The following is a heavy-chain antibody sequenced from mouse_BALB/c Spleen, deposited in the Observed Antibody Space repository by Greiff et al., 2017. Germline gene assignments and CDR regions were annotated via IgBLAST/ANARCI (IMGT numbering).Heavy chain of an antibody. CDR2: ISSGGSYT. Sequence: EVKLVESGGGLVKPGGSLKLSCAASGFTFSSYTMSWVRQTPEKRLEWVATISSGGSYTYYPDSVKGRFTISRDNAKNTLYLQMSSLKSEDTAMYYCTRGSTTVVATEAMDYWGQGTSVTVSS. V-gene: IGHV5-6-4*01. D-gene: IGHD1-1*01. J-gene: IGHJ4*01. CDR1: GFTFSSYT. CDR3: TRGSTTVVATEAMDY.